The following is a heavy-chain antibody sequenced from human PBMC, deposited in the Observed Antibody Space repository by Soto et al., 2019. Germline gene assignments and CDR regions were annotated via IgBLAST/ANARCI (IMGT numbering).Heavy chain of an antibody. V-gene: IGHV3-23*01. D-gene: IGHD1-26*01. J-gene: IGHJ4*02. CDR2: ISGSGGST. Sequence: EVQLLESGGGLVQPGGSLRLSCAASGFTFSSYAMRWVRQAPVKGLEWVSAISGSGGSTYYADSVKGRFTISRDNSKNTLYLQMNSLRAEDTAVYYGARRGSGSYHDYWGQETLVTVSS. CDR1: GFTFSSYA. CDR3: ARRGSGSYHDY.